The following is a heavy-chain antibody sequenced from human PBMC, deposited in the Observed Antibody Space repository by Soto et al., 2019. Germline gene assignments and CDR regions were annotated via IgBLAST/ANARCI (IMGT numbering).Heavy chain of an antibody. V-gene: IGHV3-64*01. CDR1: GFTFSSYD. CDR2: ISSNGGVT. CDR3: ARKEGYCAGGGCHYEY. J-gene: IGHJ4*02. Sequence: EVQLVESGGGLVQPGGSLRLSCAASGFTFSSYDMHWVRQAPGKGLEYVSAISSNGGVTYYANSVKGRFTISRDNSKNTLYLQMGSLRPEDMAVYYGARKEGYCAGGGCHYEYWGQGTLVTVSS. D-gene: IGHD2-8*02.